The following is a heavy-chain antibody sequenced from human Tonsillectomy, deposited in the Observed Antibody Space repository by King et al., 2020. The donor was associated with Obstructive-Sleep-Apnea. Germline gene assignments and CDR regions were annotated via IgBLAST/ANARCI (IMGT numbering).Heavy chain of an antibody. J-gene: IGHJ4*02. V-gene: IGHV3-21*01. D-gene: IGHD3-9*01. CDR1: GFTFSSYS. CDR2: ISSSSSYI. Sequence: LVESGGGLVKPGGSLRLSCAASGFTFSSYSMNWVRQAPGKGLEWVSSISSSSSYIYYADSVKGRFTISRDNAKNSLYLQRNSLRAEDTAVYYCARRDMGYDILTGYYDFDYWGQGTLVTVSS. CDR3: ARRDMGYDILTGYYDFDY.